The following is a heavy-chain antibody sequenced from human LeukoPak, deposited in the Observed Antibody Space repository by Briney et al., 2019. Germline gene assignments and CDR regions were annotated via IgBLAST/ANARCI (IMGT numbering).Heavy chain of an antibody. D-gene: IGHD3-16*02. CDR3: ARDDVWGSYRSPGY. V-gene: IGHV1-2*02. CDR1: GYTFTGYY. J-gene: IGHJ4*02. Sequence: GASVKVSCKASGYTFTGYYMHWGRQAPGQGLKWMGWINPNSGGTNYAQKFQGRVTMTRDTSISTAYMELTRLRSDDTAVYYCARDDVWGSYRSPGYWGQGTLVTVSS. CDR2: INPNSGGT.